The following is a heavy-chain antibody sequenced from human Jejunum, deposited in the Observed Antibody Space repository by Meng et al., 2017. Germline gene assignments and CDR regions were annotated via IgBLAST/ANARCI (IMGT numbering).Heavy chain of an antibody. D-gene: IGHD5-24*01. CDR2: IHHSGST. CDR3: ARHYNRAFDI. J-gene: IGHJ3*02. Sequence: SETLSLTCVVYGGSFSSYYWSWIRQPPGEGLEWIGEIHHSGSTKYNPSLKSRVTISVDTSKNQFPLTLNSVTAADTAVYYCARHYNRAFDIWGQGTMVTVAS. V-gene: IGHV4-34*01. CDR1: GGSFSSYY.